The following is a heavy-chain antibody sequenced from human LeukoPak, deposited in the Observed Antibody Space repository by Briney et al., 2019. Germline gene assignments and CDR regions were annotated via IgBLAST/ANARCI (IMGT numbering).Heavy chain of an antibody. V-gene: IGHV3-66*01. CDR2: IYSGGST. D-gene: IGHD3-16*01. CDR3: ARDLMTSTPFDY. CDR1: GFTVSTNY. J-gene: IGHJ4*02. Sequence: GGSLRLSCAASGFTVSTNYMSWVRQAPGKGLEWVSVIYSGGSTYYADSVKGRFTISRDNAKNSLYLQMNSLRAEDTAVYYCARDLMTSTPFDYWGQGTLVTVSS.